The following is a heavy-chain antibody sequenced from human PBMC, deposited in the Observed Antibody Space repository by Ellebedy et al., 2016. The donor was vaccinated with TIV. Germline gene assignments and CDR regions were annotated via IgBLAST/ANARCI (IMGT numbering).Heavy chain of an antibody. CDR1: GFTFSSYA. J-gene: IGHJ4*02. Sequence: GESLKISXAASGFTFSSYAMSWVRQAPGKGLEWVSAISGSGGSTYYADSVKGRFTISRDNSKNTLYLQMNSLRAEDTAVYYCAKDRGDYYDSSGYYYVGVLDYWGQGTLVTVSS. CDR2: ISGSGGST. D-gene: IGHD3-22*01. V-gene: IGHV3-23*01. CDR3: AKDRGDYYDSSGYYYVGVLDY.